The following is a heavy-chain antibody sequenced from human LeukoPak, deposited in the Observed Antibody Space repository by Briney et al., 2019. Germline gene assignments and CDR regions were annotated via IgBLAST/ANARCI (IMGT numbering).Heavy chain of an antibody. D-gene: IGHD3-10*01. J-gene: IGHJ5*02. V-gene: IGHV4-30-4*01. CDR1: GGSISSGDYY. CDR3: TREVEGYSYASGRFLHFDP. Sequence: PSQTLSLTCTVSGGSISSGDYYWSWIRQPPGKGLEWIGYIYYSGSTYNNRSLKRRLTISIDTSKNQFSLRLSSVTAADTAVYYCTREVEGYSYASGRFLHFDPWGQGTLVTASS. CDR2: IYYSGST.